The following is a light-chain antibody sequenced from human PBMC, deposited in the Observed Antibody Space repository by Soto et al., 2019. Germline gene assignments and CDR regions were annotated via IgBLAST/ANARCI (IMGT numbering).Light chain of an antibody. CDR2: DAS. CDR3: QQYDNRPPSKELT. V-gene: IGKV1-33*01. Sequence: DIQMTQSPSSLSASVGDRVTITCQASQDISNYLNWYQQKPGKAPKLLIYDASNLETGVPPRFSGSGSGTDFTCTISSLQPEDIATYYCQQYDNRPPSKELTFGGGTKVEIK. J-gene: IGKJ4*01. CDR1: QDISNY.